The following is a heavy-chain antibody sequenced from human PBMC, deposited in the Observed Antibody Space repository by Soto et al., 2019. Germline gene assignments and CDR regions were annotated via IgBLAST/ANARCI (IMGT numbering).Heavy chain of an antibody. D-gene: IGHD5-12*01. J-gene: IGHJ4*02. CDR3: ARGNSGYGTFDQ. CDR2: LNGAGIDT. Sequence: EVQLVESGGGMVQPGGSLRLSCAASGFTLNSYWMHWVRQVPGKGLVWVSRLNGAGIDTSYAESMKGRFTISRDNAKNTLYLQMSVLRVEDSAGYYCARGNSGYGTFDQWGQGVLVTVSS. V-gene: IGHV3-74*01. CDR1: GFTLNSYW.